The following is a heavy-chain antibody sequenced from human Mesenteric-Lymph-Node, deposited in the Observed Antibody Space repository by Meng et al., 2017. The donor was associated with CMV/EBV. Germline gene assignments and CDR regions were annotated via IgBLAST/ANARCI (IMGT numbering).Heavy chain of an antibody. Sequence: SETLSLTCTVSGYSISSGYYWGWLRQPPGKGLEWIGSIYHSGSTYYNPSLRSRVTISVDTSKNQFSLKLSSVTAADTAVYYFARRNTAMILYYYYYGMDVWGQGTTVTVSS. CDR3: ARRNTAMILYYYYYGMDV. D-gene: IGHD5-18*01. V-gene: IGHV4-38-2*02. J-gene: IGHJ6*02. CDR1: GYSISSGYY. CDR2: IYHSGST.